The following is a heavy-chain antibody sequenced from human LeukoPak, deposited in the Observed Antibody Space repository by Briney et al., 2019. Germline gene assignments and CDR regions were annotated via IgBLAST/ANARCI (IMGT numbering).Heavy chain of an antibody. CDR3: ARQPYGSGWYRGDY. D-gene: IGHD6-19*01. CDR1: GGTFSSYA. J-gene: IGHJ4*02. Sequence: ASVKVSCKASGGTFSSYAISWVRQAPGQGLEWMGRIIPILGIANYAQKFQGRVTITADKSTSTAYMELSSLRSEDTAVYYCARQPYGSGWYRGDYWGQGTLVTVSS. V-gene: IGHV1-69*04. CDR2: IIPILGIA.